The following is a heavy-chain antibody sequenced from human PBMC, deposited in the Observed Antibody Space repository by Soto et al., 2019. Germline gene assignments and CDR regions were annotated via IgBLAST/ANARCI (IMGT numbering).Heavy chain of an antibody. J-gene: IGHJ5*02. CDR1: GGTFSSYA. V-gene: IGHV1-69*13. D-gene: IGHD5-12*01. CDR2: IIPIFGTA. CDR3: ARTGRWLQFAWFDP. Sequence: SVKVSFKASGGTFSSYAISWVRQAPGQGLEWMGGIIPIFGTANYAQKFQGRVTITADESTSTAYMELSSLRSEDTAVYYCARTGRWLQFAWFDPWGQGTLVTVSS.